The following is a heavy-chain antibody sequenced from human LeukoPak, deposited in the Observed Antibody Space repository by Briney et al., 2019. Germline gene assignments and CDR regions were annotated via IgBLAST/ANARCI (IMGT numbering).Heavy chain of an antibody. CDR3: ARDRGSRFWSEDFDY. CDR1: GFTFSSYS. J-gene: IGHJ4*02. CDR2: ISSSSSTI. V-gene: IGHV3-48*01. D-gene: IGHD3-3*01. Sequence: PGGSLRLSCAASGFTFSSYSMNCVRQAPGKGPEWVSYISSSSSTIYYAASVKGRFTISRDNAKNSLYLQMNSLRAEDTAVYYCARDRGSRFWSEDFDYWGQGTLVTVSS.